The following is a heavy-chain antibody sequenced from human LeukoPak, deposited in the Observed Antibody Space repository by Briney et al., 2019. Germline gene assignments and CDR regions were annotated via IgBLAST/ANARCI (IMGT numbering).Heavy chain of an antibody. J-gene: IGHJ4*02. CDR1: GFTFSSYA. CDR3: AKASAMIVVVSKHFDY. Sequence: GGSLRLSCAASGFTFSSYAMSWVRQAPGKGLEWVSAISGSGGSTYCADSVKGRFTISRDNSKNTLYLQMNSLRAEDTAVYYCAKASAMIVVVSKHFDYWGQGTLVTVSS. D-gene: IGHD3-22*01. CDR2: ISGSGGST. V-gene: IGHV3-23*01.